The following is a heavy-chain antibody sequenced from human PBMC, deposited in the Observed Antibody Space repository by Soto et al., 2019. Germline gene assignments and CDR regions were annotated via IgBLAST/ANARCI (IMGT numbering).Heavy chain of an antibody. Sequence: QVKLEESGGGVVQPGGSLRLSCEASGFTFSSYGMSWVRQAPGKGLEWVAVIWHDASNKFYTDSVRGRFTISRDNSKNMMFLQMSGLGADDTAVYFCTRAMMTQQWHAFDLCGQGKTFTVAS. CDR1: GFTFSSYG. J-gene: IGHJ3*01. CDR3: TRAMMTQQWHAFDL. V-gene: IGHV3-33*01. CDR2: IWHDASNK. D-gene: IGHD1-1*01.